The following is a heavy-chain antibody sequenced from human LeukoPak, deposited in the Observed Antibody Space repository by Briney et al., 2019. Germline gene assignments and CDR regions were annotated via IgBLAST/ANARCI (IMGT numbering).Heavy chain of an antibody. J-gene: IGHJ4*02. CDR3: ARGPAGTFDY. CDR1: GYSFPSYW. CDR2: IYPGDSDT. Sequence: GESLKISCKGSGYSFPSYWIGWVRQMPGRGLEWMGLIYPGDSDTRYSPSFQGQVTISADKSINTAYVQWSSLKASDTAMYYCARGPAGTFDYWGQGTLVTVSS. V-gene: IGHV5-51*01.